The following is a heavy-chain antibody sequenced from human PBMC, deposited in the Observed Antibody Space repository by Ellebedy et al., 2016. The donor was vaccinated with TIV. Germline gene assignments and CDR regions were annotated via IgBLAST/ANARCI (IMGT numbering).Heavy chain of an antibody. D-gene: IGHD6-13*01. V-gene: IGHV3-33*01. Sequence: PGGPLRLSCAASGLPFSSYGMPWVRQAPGKGLEWVAVIWYDGSNKYYADSVKGRFTISRDNSKNTLYLQMNSLRAEATAVYYCARDEMPPPIAAAGDYYYYGMDGWGQGTTVTVSS. CDR2: IWYDGSNK. J-gene: IGHJ6*02. CDR3: ARDEMPPPIAAAGDYYYYGMDG. CDR1: GLPFSSYG.